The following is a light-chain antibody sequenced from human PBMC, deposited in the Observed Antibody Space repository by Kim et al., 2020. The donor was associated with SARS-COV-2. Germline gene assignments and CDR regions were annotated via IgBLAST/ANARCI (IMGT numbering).Light chain of an antibody. CDR2: QDS. V-gene: IGLV3-1*01. CDR1: NLGDKY. CDR3: QAWDSSTGGV. Sequence: VSPGQTASITCSGDNLGDKYACWYQQTPGQSPVLVIYQDSKRPSGIPERFSGSNSGNTATLTISGTQAMDEADYYCQAWDSSTGGVFGGGTQLTVL. J-gene: IGLJ2*01.